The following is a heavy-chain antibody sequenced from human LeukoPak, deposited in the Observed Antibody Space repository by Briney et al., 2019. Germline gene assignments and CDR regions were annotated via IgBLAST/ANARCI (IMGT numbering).Heavy chain of an antibody. CDR3: ARGISSGWCPRQSKYCSHDRGKIDY. J-gene: IGHJ4*02. CDR2: ISSSGSTI. D-gene: IGHD6-19*01. CDR1: GFTFSSYE. Sequence: GGSLRLSCAASGFTFSSYEMNWVRQAPGKGLEWVSYISSSGSTIYYADSVKGRFTISRDNAKNSLYLQMNSLRAEDTAVYYCARGISSGWCPRQSKYCSHDRGKIDYWGQGTLVTVSS. V-gene: IGHV3-48*03.